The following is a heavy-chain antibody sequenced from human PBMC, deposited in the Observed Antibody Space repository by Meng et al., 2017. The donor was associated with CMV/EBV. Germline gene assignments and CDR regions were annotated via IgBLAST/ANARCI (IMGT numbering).Heavy chain of an antibody. CDR1: GGTFSSYA. CDR2: IIPIFGTA. J-gene: IGHJ5*02. D-gene: IGHD2-2*02. Sequence: SVKVSCKASGGTFSSYAISWVRQAPGQGLEWMGGIIPIFGTANYAQKFQGRVTITTDESTSTAYMELSSLRSEDTAVYYCARDCSSTSCYMEELNWFDPWGQGTLVTVPS. CDR3: ARDCSSTSCYMEELNWFDP. V-gene: IGHV1-69*05.